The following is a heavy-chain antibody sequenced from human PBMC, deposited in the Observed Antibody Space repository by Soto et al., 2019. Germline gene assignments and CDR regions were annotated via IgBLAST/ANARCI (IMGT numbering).Heavy chain of an antibody. CDR3: ARLLNGYSPAFDY. Sequence: SVKVSCKASGGTFSSYAISWVRQAPGQGLEWMGGIIPIFGTANYAQKFQGRVTITADESTSTAYMELSSLRSEDTAVYYCARLLNGYSPAFDYWGQGTLVTVSS. CDR2: IIPIFGTA. D-gene: IGHD5-18*01. CDR1: GGTFSSYA. J-gene: IGHJ4*02. V-gene: IGHV1-69*13.